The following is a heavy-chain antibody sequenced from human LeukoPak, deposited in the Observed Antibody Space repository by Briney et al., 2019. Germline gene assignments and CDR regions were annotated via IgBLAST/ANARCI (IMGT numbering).Heavy chain of an antibody. CDR2: INHSGST. CDR3: ARELPYTRRLDY. D-gene: IGHD5-24*01. CDR1: GGSFSGYY. V-gene: IGHV4-34*01. Sequence: SETLSLTCAVYGGSFSGYYWSWIRQPPGKRLEWIGEINHSGSTNYNPSLKSRVTISVDTSKNQFSLKLSSVTAADTAVYYCARELPYTRRLDYWGQGTLVTVSS. J-gene: IGHJ4*02.